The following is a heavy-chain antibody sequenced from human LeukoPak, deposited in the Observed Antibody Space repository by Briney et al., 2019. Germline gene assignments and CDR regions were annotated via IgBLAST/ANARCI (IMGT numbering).Heavy chain of an antibody. V-gene: IGHV3-30-3*01. CDR2: TSYVDGDV. J-gene: IGHJ6*03. D-gene: IGHD1-1*01. CDR3: ARAGGAWSTTHYYYFMDV. Sequence: GGSLRLSCAGSGFPFGGYPMYWVRQPPGKGLEWVAFTSYVDGDVPYADSVKGRFTISRDDSKSTLYLQMNSLRPEDTAVFYCARAGGAWSTTHYYYFMDVWGNGTTVTVSS. CDR1: GFPFGGYP.